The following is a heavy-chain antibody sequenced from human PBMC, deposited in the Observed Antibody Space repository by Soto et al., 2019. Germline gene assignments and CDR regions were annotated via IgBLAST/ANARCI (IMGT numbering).Heavy chain of an antibody. V-gene: IGHV2-5*01. CDR3: AHRPYCSGGACDGEWFDT. J-gene: IGHJ5*02. Sequence: XGPTLGTYTQTLTLTCTFCWFSLSSSGEGVCCIRQPPGNALEWLALIYWNDEKRYSPSLKSRVTVTKDTSKNQVVLTMTNMEHVDTGTYYCAHRPYCSGGACDGEWFDTWGQGTLVTVSS. D-gene: IGHD2-15*01. CDR1: WFSLSSSGEG. CDR2: IYWNDEK.